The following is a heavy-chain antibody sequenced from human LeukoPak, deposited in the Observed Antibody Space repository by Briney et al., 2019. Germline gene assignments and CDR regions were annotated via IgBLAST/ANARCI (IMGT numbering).Heavy chain of an antibody. V-gene: IGHV3-33*01. CDR3: ARDRTIYFDQ. J-gene: IGHJ4*02. CDR1: GFNFRSYG. D-gene: IGHD3-3*01. Sequence: GRSLRLSCAASGFNFRSYGMHWVRRAPGKGLEWVAVIWYDGSNKYYADSVKGRFIISRDNSKNTLSLQMNSLRAEDTAVYYCARDRTIYFDQWGQGILVTVSS. CDR2: IWYDGSNK.